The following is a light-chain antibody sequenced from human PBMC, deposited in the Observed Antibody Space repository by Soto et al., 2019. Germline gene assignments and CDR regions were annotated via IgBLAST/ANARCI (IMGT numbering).Light chain of an antibody. V-gene: IGKV1-9*01. CDR1: QGISTY. Sequence: IQLTQSPSFLSASIGDRVTITCRASQGISTYLAWYQQKPGKAPKNLIYGASTLQSGVPSRFSGDGSGTEFTLTISSLQPEDFATYYCQELNSYPRTFGQGTKVDIK. CDR3: QELNSYPRT. J-gene: IGKJ1*01. CDR2: GAS.